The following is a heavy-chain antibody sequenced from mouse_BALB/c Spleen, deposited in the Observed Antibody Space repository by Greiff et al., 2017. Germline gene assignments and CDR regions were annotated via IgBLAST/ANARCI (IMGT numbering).Heavy chain of an antibody. Sequence: EVKLQESGPELVKPGASVKISCKASGYTFTDYNMDWVKQSHGKSLEWIGDINPNNGGTNYNQKFKGKATLTVDKSSSTAYMELRSLTSEDTDVYYCAREGYAGNYYYAMDYWGQGTSVTVSS. J-gene: IGHJ4*01. CDR3: AREGYAGNYYYAMDY. CDR1: GYTFTDYN. CDR2: INPNNGGT. D-gene: IGHD2-1*01. V-gene: IGHV1-18*01.